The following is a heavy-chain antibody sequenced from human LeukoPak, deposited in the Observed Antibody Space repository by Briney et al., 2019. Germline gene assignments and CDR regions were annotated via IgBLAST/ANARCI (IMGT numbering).Heavy chain of an antibody. D-gene: IGHD3-3*01. CDR1: GFTSSSYS. J-gene: IGHJ3*02. CDR3: ARHYDFWCGYPITPHAFDI. Sequence: PGGSLRLSCAASGFTSSSYSMNWVRQAPGKGLEWVSSISNSSSNIYYADSVKGRFTISRDNAKNSLYLQMNSLRAEDTAVYYCARHYDFWCGYPITPHAFDIWGQGTMVTVSS. CDR2: ISNSSSNI. V-gene: IGHV3-21*01.